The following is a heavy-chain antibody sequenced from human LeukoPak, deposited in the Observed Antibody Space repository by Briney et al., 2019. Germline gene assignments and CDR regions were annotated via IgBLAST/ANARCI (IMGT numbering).Heavy chain of an antibody. D-gene: IGHD3-3*01. J-gene: IGHJ4*02. CDR1: GFTFSSYR. CDR2: ISSSSSTI. CDR3: ARVDTFWSGYYPLDY. Sequence: GGSLRLSCAASGFTFSSYRMNWVRQAPGKGLEWVSYISSSSSTIYYADSVKGRFTISRDNAKNSLYLQMNSLRAEDTAVYYCARVDTFWSGYYPLDYWGQGTLVTVSS. V-gene: IGHV3-48*01.